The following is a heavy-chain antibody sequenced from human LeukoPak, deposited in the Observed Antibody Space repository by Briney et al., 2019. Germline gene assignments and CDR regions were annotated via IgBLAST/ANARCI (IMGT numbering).Heavy chain of an antibody. J-gene: IGHJ6*02. CDR2: ISSSSSYI. CDR3: AREGIFFAPYYYYRMDV. Sequence: PGGSLRLSCAASGFTFSSYSMNWVRQAPGKGLEWVSSISSSSSYIYYADSVKGRFTISRDNAKNSLYLQMNSLRAEDTAVYYCAREGIFFAPYYYYRMDVWGQGTTVTVSS. CDR1: GFTFSSYS. V-gene: IGHV3-21*01. D-gene: IGHD3-9*01.